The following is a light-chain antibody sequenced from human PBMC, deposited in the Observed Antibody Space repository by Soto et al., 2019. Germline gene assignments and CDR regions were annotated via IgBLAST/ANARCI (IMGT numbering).Light chain of an antibody. CDR1: QGISSY. J-gene: IGKJ1*01. CDR2: AAS. CDR3: QQYYSYPPST. Sequence: AIRMTQSPSSFSASTGDRSTITSRASQGISSYLAWYQQQPGKAPKILLYAASTMQSGVASRCSGSGSGTDFTLTISCLQSEDFATYYCQQYYSYPPSTFGQGTKVDIK. V-gene: IGKV1-8*01.